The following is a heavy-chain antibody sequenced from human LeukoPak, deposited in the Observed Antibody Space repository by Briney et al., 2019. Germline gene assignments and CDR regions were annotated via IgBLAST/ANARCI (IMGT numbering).Heavy chain of an antibody. CDR2: INHSGST. CDR1: GGSFSGYY. CDR3: ARVTDTRFYSSSWYGSAHWGKQNWFDP. Sequence: SETLSLTCAVYGGSFSGYYWSWIRQPPGKGPEWIGEINHSGSTNYNPSLKSRVTISVDTSKNQFSLKLSSVTAADTAVYYCARVTDTRFYSSSWYGSAHWGKQNWFDPWGQGTLVTVSS. V-gene: IGHV4-34*01. D-gene: IGHD6-13*01. J-gene: IGHJ5*02.